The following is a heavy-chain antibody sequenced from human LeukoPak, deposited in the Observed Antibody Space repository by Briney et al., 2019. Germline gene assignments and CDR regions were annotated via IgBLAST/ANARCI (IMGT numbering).Heavy chain of an antibody. Sequence: GGSLRPSCAASGFTFSSYAMSWVRQAPGKGLEWVSAISGSGGSTYYADSVEGRFTISRDNSKNTLYLQMNSLRAEDTAVYYCAKDRGYSGYDLFDYWGQGTLVTVSS. CDR2: ISGSGGST. CDR3: AKDRGYSGYDLFDY. CDR1: GFTFSSYA. J-gene: IGHJ4*02. V-gene: IGHV3-23*01. D-gene: IGHD5-12*01.